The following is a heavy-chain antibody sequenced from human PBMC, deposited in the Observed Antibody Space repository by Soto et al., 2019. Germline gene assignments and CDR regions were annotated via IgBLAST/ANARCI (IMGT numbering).Heavy chain of an antibody. V-gene: IGHV4-30-2*01. CDR3: ARAGGLGAVAADY. D-gene: IGHD6-19*01. J-gene: IGHJ4*02. CDR2: IYHSGST. Sequence: QLQLQESGSGLVKPSQTLSLTCAVSGGSISSGGYSWSWIRQPPGQGLEWIGYIYHSGSTCYNPSLKSRVTISLDRSMTQFSLKLSSVTAADTAVYSCARAGGLGAVAADYWGQGTLVSVSS. CDR1: GGSISSGGYS.